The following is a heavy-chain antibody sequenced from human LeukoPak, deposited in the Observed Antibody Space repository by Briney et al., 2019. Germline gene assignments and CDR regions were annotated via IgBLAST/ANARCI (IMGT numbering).Heavy chain of an antibody. Sequence: KSSETLSLTCTVSGGSISSYYWSWIRQPAGKGLEWIGRIYTSGSTNYNPSLKSRVTMSVDTSKNQFSLKLSSVTAADTAVYYCARAQCSSSTSCYLNDAFDIWGQGTMVTVSS. CDR1: GGSISSYY. CDR2: IYTSGST. J-gene: IGHJ3*02. D-gene: IGHD2-2*01. CDR3: ARAQCSSSTSCYLNDAFDI. V-gene: IGHV4-4*07.